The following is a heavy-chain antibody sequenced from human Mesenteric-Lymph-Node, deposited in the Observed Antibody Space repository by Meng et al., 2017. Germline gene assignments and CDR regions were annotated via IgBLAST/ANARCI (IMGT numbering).Heavy chain of an antibody. V-gene: IGHV4-59*12. CDR3: ARDGSRVAGTSDAFDI. CDR2: IYYSGST. D-gene: IGHD6-19*01. J-gene: IGHJ3*02. Sequence: SETLSLTCTVSGGSISSYYWSWIRQPPGKGLEWIGYIYYSGSTNYNPSLKSRVTISVDTSKNQFSLKLSSVTAADTAVYYCARDGSRVAGTSDAFDIWGQGTMVTVSS. CDR1: GGSISSYY.